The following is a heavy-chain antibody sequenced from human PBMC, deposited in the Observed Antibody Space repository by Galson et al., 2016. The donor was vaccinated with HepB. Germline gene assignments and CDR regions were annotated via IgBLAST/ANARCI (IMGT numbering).Heavy chain of an antibody. CDR2: IYPGGSDT. CDR3: ARPSPGGVQFFDS. D-gene: IGHD3-16*01. V-gene: IGHV5-51*03. Sequence: QSGAEVKKPGESLKISCKGSGYNFPSFWIGWVRQMPGKGLEWMGIIYPGGSDTRYSPSFQGQVTMSADRSTSTAYLQWSSLKASDTAMYYCARPSPGGVQFFDSWGQGTLATVSS. J-gene: IGHJ4*02. CDR1: GYNFPSFW.